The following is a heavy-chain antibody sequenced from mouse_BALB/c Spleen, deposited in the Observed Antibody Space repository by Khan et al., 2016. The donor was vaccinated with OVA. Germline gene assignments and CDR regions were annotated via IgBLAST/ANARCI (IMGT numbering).Heavy chain of an antibody. V-gene: IGHV5-6*01. CDR2: VSTGGSYT. D-gene: IGHD1-1*01. CDR1: GFTFSTYG. CDR3: TRLAYYYDSEGFAY. J-gene: IGHJ3*01. Sequence: EVQVVESGGDLVKPGGSLKLSCAASGFTFSTYGMSWVRQTPDKRLEWVATVSTGGSYTYYPDSVKGRFTISRDHAKNTLYLQMSGLKSEDTAMFYGTRLAYYYDSEGFAYWGQGTLVTVSA.